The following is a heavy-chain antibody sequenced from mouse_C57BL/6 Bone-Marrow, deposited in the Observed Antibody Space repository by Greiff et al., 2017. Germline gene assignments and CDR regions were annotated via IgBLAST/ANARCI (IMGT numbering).Heavy chain of an antibody. J-gene: IGHJ4*01. CDR2: IYPGSGST. D-gene: IGHD2-3*01. Sequence: QVQLQQPGAELVKPGASVKMSCKASGYTFTSYWITWVKQRPGQGLEWIGDIYPGSGSTNYNEKFKSKATLTVDTSSSTAYMQLSSLTSEDSAVYYGERPHGYYHYAMDYWGQGTSVTVSS. V-gene: IGHV1-55*01. CDR1: GYTFTSYW. CDR3: ERPHGYYHYAMDY.